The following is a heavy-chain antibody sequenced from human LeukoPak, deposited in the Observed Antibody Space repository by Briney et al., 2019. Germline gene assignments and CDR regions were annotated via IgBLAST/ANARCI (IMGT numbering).Heavy chain of an antibody. CDR2: INPNSGGT. Sequence: GASVKVSCKASGYTFTGYYMHWVRQAPGQGLEWMGWINPNSGGTNYAQKFQGRVIMIRDTSISTAYMELSRLRSDDTAVYYCARDPSLNPPLNWFDPWAREPWSPSPQ. J-gene: IGHJ5*02. V-gene: IGHV1-2*02. CDR1: GYTFTGYY. CDR3: ARDPSLNPPLNWFDP.